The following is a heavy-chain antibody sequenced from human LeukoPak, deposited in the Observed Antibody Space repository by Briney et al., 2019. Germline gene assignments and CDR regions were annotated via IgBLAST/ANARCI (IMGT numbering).Heavy chain of an antibody. J-gene: IGHJ4*02. CDR1: GFTFSTYG. V-gene: IGHV3-23*01. CDR3: AKDAYSGSVDY. D-gene: IGHD6-19*01. CDR2: ISGDSSRT. Sequence: PGRSLRLSCEASGFTFSTYGMSWVRQAPGKGLEWVSAISGDSSRTYYADPVKGRFTISRDNSKNTLYQQMNSLRAEDTAVYYCAKDAYSGSVDYWGQGTLVTVSS.